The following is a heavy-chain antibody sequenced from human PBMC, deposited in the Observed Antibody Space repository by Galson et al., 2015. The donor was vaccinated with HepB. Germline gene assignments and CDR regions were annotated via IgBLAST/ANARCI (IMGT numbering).Heavy chain of an antibody. CDR1: GFTFSSYA. CDR2: ISGSGGST. CDR3: ANSLGVVVTDYYGMDV. J-gene: IGHJ6*02. Sequence: SLRLSCAASGFTFSSYAMSWVRQAPGKGLEWVSAISGSGGSTYYADSVKGRFTISRDNSKNTLYLQMNSLRAEDTAVYYCANSLGVVVTDYYGMDVWGQGTTVTVSS. V-gene: IGHV3-23*01. D-gene: IGHD2-21*02.